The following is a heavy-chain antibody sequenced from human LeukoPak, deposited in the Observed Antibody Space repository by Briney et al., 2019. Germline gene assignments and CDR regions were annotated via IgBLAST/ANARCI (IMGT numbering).Heavy chain of an antibody. CDR3: ARGHSSSWYWLSQYYYYYYGMDV. CDR1: GFTFSSYA. D-gene: IGHD6-13*01. V-gene: IGHV3-30*04. CDR2: ISYDGSNK. J-gene: IGHJ6*02. Sequence: GGSLRLPCAASGFTFSSYAMHWVRQAPGKGLEWVAVISYDGSNKYYADSVKGRFTISRDNSKNTLYLQMNSLRAEDTAVYYCARGHSSSWYWLSQYYYYYYGMDVWGQGTTVTVSS.